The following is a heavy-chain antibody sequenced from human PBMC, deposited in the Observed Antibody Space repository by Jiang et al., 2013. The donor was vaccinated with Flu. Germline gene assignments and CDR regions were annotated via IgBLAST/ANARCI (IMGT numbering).Heavy chain of an antibody. D-gene: IGHD6-19*01. J-gene: IGHJ4*02. V-gene: IGHV6-1*01. Sequence: SQTLSLTCAISGDSVSSNSAAWNWIRQSPSRGLEWLGRTYYRSKWYNDYAVSVKSRITINPDTSKNQFSLHLSSVTPEDTATYYCVRVATGWHQGACDWGQGTPVIVSS. CDR1: GDSVSSNSAA. CDR2: TYYRSKWYN. CDR3: VRVATGWHQGACD.